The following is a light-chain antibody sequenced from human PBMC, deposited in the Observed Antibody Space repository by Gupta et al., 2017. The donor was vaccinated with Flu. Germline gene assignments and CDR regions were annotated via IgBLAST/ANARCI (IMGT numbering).Light chain of an antibody. Sequence: QSALTQPASVSGSPGQSITISCTGTSSDVGDFNYLSWYQQHPGKAPKLLMYEVSNRPSGVPNRFYGAKSGNTASLNISGLQAEDDADDYCNSYTATNSGFGGGTKVTVL. J-gene: IGLJ3*02. CDR1: SSDVGDFNY. V-gene: IGLV2-14*01. CDR2: EVS. CDR3: NSYTATNSG.